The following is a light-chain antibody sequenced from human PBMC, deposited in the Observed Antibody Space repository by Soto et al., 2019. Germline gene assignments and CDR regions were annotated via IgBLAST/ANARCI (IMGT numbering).Light chain of an antibody. V-gene: IGKV1-5*03. CDR3: QQLNNYPVT. CDR1: QTISSW. CDR2: KAS. Sequence: ENNMTQSPSTLSGSVGDRVTITCRASQTISSWLAWYQQKPGKAPKLLIYKASTLKSGVPSRFSGSGSGTEFTLTISSLQPDDFATYYCQQLNNYPVTFGQGTLLEVK. J-gene: IGKJ5*01.